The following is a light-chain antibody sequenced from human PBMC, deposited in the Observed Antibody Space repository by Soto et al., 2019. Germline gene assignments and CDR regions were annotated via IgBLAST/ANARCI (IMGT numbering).Light chain of an antibody. CDR2: NNN. CDR3: AAWDDSLNGVL. Sequence: QSVLTQPPSASGTPGQRVTISCSGSSSNIGSNPVHWYQQVPGTAPKLLIHNNNQRPSGVPARFSGSKSGTSASLAISGLQSADEADYYCAAWDDSLNGVLFGGGTKRPS. V-gene: IGLV1-44*01. J-gene: IGLJ2*01. CDR1: SSNIGSNP.